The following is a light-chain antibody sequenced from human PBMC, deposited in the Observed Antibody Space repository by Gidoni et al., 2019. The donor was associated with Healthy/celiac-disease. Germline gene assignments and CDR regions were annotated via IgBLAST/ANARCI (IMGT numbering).Light chain of an antibody. CDR3: QQYGSSPLYT. J-gene: IGKJ2*01. CDR1: QSVSSSY. CDR2: GAS. Sequence: EIVLKQSPGTLSLSPGERATLSSRASQSVSSSYLAWYQQKPGQAPRLLSYGASSRATGIPDRFSGSGSGTDFTLTISRLEPEDFAVYYCQQYGSSPLYTFGQGTKLEIK. V-gene: IGKV3-20*01.